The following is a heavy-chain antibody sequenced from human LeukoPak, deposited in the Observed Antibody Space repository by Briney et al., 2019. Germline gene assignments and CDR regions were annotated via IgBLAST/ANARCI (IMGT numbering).Heavy chain of an antibody. J-gene: IGHJ4*02. Sequence: PGRSLRLSCAASGFTFSSYGMHWVRQAPGKGLEWVAVISYDGSNKYYADSVKGRFTISRDNSKNTLYLQMNSLRAEDTAVYYCAKRLTIFGVVNSIHFDYWGQGTLVTVSS. CDR2: ISYDGSNK. CDR1: GFTFSSYG. D-gene: IGHD3-3*01. CDR3: AKRLTIFGVVNSIHFDY. V-gene: IGHV3-30*18.